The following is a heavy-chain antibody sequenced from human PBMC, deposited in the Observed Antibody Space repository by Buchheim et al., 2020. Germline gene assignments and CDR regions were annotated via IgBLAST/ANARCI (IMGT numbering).Heavy chain of an antibody. CDR2: IYYSGST. D-gene: IGHD3-22*01. J-gene: IGHJ6*02. Sequence: QVQLQESGPGLVKPSETLFLTCTVSGGSISSYYWSWIRQPPGKGLEWIGYIYYSGSTNYNPSLKSRVTISVDTSKNQFSLKLSSVTAADTAVYYCARDSYYYDSSGYYEWNYYYYGMDVWGQGTT. V-gene: IGHV4-59*01. CDR3: ARDSYYYDSSGYYEWNYYYYGMDV. CDR1: GGSISSYY.